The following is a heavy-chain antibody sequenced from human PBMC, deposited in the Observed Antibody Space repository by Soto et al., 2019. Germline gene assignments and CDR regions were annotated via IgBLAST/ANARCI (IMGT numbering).Heavy chain of an antibody. V-gene: IGHV1-18*01. Sequence: ASVNVSCKASGYTFTSYGISWVRQAPGQGLEWMGWISAYNGNTNYAQKLQGRVTMTTDTSTSTAYMELRSLRSDDTAVYYCARDSWDILTGYDFDYWGQGTLVTVSS. CDR1: GYTFTSYG. CDR3: ARDSWDILTGYDFDY. J-gene: IGHJ4*02. CDR2: ISAYNGNT. D-gene: IGHD3-9*01.